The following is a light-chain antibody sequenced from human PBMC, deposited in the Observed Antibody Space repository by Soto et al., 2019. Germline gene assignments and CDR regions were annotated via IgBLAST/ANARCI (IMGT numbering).Light chain of an antibody. CDR1: NSDIGAYNY. J-gene: IGLJ2*01. Sequence: QSALTQPASVSGSPGQSITISCTGSNSDIGAYNYVSWYQQHPGKAPKFIMYEVSYRPSGVSNRFSGSKSGNTASLTISGLQADDEADYYCASHGKNRVFGGGTKLTVL. V-gene: IGLV2-14*01. CDR3: ASHGKNRV. CDR2: EVS.